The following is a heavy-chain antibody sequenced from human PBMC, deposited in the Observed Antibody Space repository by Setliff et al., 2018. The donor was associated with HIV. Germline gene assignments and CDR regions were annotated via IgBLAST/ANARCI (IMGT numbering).Heavy chain of an antibody. V-gene: IGHV4-39*01. CDR3: ARRFVTTVVTLAFDI. CDR1: GGSVSSDNYY. CDR2: IYYSGTT. Sequence: PSETLSLTCTVSGGSVSSDNYYWSWIRQPPGEGLEWIGSIYYSGTTFYNPALKSRVTISTDTSKNQISLKLTSVTAADTAIYYCARRFVTTVVTLAFDIWGQGTLVTVSS. D-gene: IGHD4-17*01. J-gene: IGHJ3*02.